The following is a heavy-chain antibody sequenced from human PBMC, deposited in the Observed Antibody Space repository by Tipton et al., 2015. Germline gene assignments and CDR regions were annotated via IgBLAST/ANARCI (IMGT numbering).Heavy chain of an antibody. D-gene: IGHD3-10*01. V-gene: IGHV3-21*01. CDR1: GFTFSNYI. Sequence: GSLRLSCAASGFTFSNYIINWVRQAPGKGLEWVSSISSSSSYIYYADSVKGRFTISRDNAKNSLYLQMNSLRAEDTALYYCARSLRKVSGIYYLGYYYRYGMDVWGQGTTVTVSS. CDR2: ISSSSSYI. J-gene: IGHJ6*02. CDR3: ARSLRKVSGIYYLGYYYRYGMDV.